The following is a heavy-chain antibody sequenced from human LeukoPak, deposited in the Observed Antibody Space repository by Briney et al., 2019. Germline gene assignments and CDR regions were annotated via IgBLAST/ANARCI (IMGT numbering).Heavy chain of an antibody. CDR3: ARDLSGHGGNFDY. V-gene: IGHV1-18*01. Sequence: ASVKVSCKASGYTFINYGISWVRQAPGQGLEWMGWISAYNGSTNYAQNLQGRVTMTTDTSTTTAYMELRSLRSDDTAVYYCARDLSGHGGNFDYWGQGTLVTVSS. CDR2: ISAYNGST. D-gene: IGHD5-12*01. J-gene: IGHJ4*02. CDR1: GYTFINYG.